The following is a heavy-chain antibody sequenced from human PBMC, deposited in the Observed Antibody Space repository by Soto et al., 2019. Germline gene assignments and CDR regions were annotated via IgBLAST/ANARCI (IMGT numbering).Heavy chain of an antibody. CDR1: GLTFSNAW. J-gene: IGHJ4*02. CDR3: TTDQGALGYCSGGSCPGYFDY. V-gene: IGHV3-15*01. Sequence: EVQLVESGGGLVKPGGPFRLSCEASGLTFSNAWLGWVRQAPGKGLEWVGRIKGKTDGGTTDYAAPVKGRFTISRDDSKNTLYLQMNSLKTEDTAVYYCTTDQGALGYCSGGSCPGYFDYWGQGTLVTVSS. D-gene: IGHD2-15*01. CDR2: IKGKTDGGTT.